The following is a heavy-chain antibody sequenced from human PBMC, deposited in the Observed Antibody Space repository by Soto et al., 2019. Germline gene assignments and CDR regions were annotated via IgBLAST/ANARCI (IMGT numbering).Heavy chain of an antibody. CDR2: IYPGDSDT. J-gene: IGHJ3*02. CDR1: GYSFTSYW. CDR3: ARPNRGSSGWYGDAAFDI. Sequence: PGESLKISCKGSGYSFTSYWSGWVRQMPVKGLEWMGIIYPGDSDTRYSPSFQGQVTSSADKSISTAYLQWSSLKASDNAMYYCARPNRGSSGWYGDAAFDIWGKGTMVTLAS. D-gene: IGHD6-19*01. V-gene: IGHV5-51*01.